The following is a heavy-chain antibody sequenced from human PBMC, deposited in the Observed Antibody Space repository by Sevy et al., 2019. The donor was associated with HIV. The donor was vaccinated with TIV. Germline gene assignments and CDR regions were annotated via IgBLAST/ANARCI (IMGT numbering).Heavy chain of an antibody. V-gene: IGHV1-24*01. CDR3: AAIVDYQLLFEH. D-gene: IGHD1-7*01. Sequence: ASLKVSCKVSGSTLTDLAIQWVRQAPGKGLEWMGGFDPEDAEIIYAQRFQGRVTMTEDTSRDTAYMQLSSLRSEDTAVYYCAAIVDYQLLFEHWGQGTLVTVSS. J-gene: IGHJ4*02. CDR2: FDPEDAEI. CDR1: GSTLTDLA.